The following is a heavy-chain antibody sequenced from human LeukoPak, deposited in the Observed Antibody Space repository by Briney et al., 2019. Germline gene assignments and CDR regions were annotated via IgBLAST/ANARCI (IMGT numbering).Heavy chain of an antibody. V-gene: IGHV3-74*01. CDR2: INTDGSDT. D-gene: IGHD5-12*01. CDR1: GSTFSNCW. J-gene: IGHJ4*02. Sequence: GGSLRLSCVVSGSTFSNCWMRWVRQAPGKGLVWVSRINTDGSDTSYVDSVRGRFTVSRDNAKNTLYLQMNSLRSEDTAVYYCARRGEDGFGYRYWGQGTLVTVSS. CDR3: ARRGEDGFGYRY.